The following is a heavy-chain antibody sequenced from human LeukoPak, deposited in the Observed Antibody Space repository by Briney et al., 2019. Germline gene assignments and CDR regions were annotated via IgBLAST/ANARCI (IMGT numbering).Heavy chain of an antibody. Sequence: SETLSLTCSVSGGSITGDYWSWLRQPPAKGLEWIGYIYSSWSTKYNPSLQSRVTISVDTSKNHFSLTLTSVTAADTPVYYCARARGGYSGYADYGGQGTPVTVSS. D-gene: IGHD5-12*01. CDR3: ARARGGYSGYADY. J-gene: IGHJ4*02. V-gene: IGHV4-59*01. CDR2: IYSSWST. CDR1: GGSITGDY.